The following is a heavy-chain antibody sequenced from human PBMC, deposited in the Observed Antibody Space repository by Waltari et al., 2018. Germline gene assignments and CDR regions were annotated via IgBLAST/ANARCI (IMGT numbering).Heavy chain of an antibody. CDR1: GGSISSTTSY. J-gene: IGHJ4*02. CDR3: ARRLYGSSSHFDY. CDR2: IYYSGSA. V-gene: IGHV4-39*01. D-gene: IGHD6-6*01. Sequence: QLQLQESGPGLVKPSETLSLTCTVSGGSISSTTSYWGWIRQPPGKGLEWIGSIYYSGSAYYNASLKSRVTISVDTSKNQFSLNLSSVTAADTAVYYCARRLYGSSSHFDYWGQGTLVTVSS.